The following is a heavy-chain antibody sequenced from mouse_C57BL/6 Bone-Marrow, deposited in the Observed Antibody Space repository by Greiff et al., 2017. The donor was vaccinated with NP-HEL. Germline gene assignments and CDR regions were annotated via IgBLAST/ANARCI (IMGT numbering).Heavy chain of an antibody. D-gene: IGHD2-2*01. J-gene: IGHJ3*01. CDR2: IYPGSGNT. V-gene: IGHV1-66*01. CDR3: ARCGYDERGFAY. CDR1: GYSFTSYY. Sequence: VQLQQSGPELVKPGASVKISCKASGYSFTSYYIHWVKQRPGQGLEWIGWIYPGSGNTKYNEKFKGKATLTADTSSSTAYMQLSSLTSEDSAVYYCARCGYDERGFAYWGQGTLVTVSA.